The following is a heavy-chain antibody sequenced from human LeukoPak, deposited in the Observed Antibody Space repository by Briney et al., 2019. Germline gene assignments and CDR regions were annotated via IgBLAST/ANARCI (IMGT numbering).Heavy chain of an antibody. CDR1: GYIFTTYS. CDR3: ARATYCTNGVCSRVPYYFDY. Sequence: GESLKISCKASGYIFTTYSIVWVRQMPGKGLVWMGIIHPGDSDTKYSPSFQGQVTISADKSISTAYLQWSSLKASDTAMYYCARATYCTNGVCSRVPYYFDYWGQGILVTVSS. J-gene: IGHJ4*02. CDR2: IHPGDSDT. V-gene: IGHV5-51*01. D-gene: IGHD2-8*01.